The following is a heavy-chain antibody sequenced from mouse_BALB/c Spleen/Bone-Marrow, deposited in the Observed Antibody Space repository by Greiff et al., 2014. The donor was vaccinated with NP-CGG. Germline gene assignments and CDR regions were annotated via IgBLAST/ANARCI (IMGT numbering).Heavy chain of an antibody. J-gene: IGHJ1*01. CDR1: GFTFSSHA. Sequence: EVKLVESGGGLVKPGGSLKLSCAASGFTFSSHAMSWVRQTPEKRLEWVAIINSGGSDTYYPDSVKGRFTISRDNDKNTLYLQMSSLRSEDTAMYYCARHGGGSSLWYFDVWGAGTTVTVSS. CDR2: INSGGSDT. D-gene: IGHD1-1*01. CDR3: ARHGGGSSLWYFDV. V-gene: IGHV5-9-3*01.